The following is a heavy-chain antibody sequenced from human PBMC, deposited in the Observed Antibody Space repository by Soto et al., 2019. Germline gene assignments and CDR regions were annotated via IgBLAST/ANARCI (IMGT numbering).Heavy chain of an antibody. J-gene: IGHJ5*02. Sequence: QVQLVETGGGVVQPGRSLRLSCAASGFTFSSYGMHSVRQATGKGLEWVAVIWYDGSNKYYADSVKGRFTITRDNSKNTLYLQMNSLRAEDTAVYYCARDNYYDSSGYYYHWFDPWGQGTLVTVSS. CDR3: ARDNYYDSSGYYYHWFDP. V-gene: IGHV3-33*01. D-gene: IGHD3-22*01. CDR1: GFTFSSYG. CDR2: IWYDGSNK.